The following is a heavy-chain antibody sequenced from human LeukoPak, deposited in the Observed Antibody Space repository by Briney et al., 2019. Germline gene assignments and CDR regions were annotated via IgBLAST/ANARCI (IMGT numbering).Heavy chain of an antibody. Sequence: GGSLRLSCAASGFTFSTYLMNWVRQTPGKRLEWVASINQDGSKKYYVDSVKSRFTISRDNAKDSLYLQMNSLRAEDTAVYYCEGAWSWGQGTLVTVSS. CDR3: EGAWS. CDR2: INQDGSKK. D-gene: IGHD6-19*01. CDR1: GFTFSTYL. V-gene: IGHV3-7*01. J-gene: IGHJ5*02.